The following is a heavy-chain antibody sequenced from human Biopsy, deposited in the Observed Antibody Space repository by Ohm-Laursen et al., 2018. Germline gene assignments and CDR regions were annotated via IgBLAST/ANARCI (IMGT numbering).Heavy chain of an antibody. CDR1: GDSVSRSSHY. Sequence: TLSLTCAVSGDSVSRSSHYWGWIRQVPGKGLEWIGNIFYSANTYYNPSLKSRVTISVDTSKNQFSLKLSSVTAADTAVYYCARLGSGDYFPTFFDFWGQGALVTVSS. CDR2: IFYSANT. V-gene: IGHV4-31*11. J-gene: IGHJ4*02. CDR3: ARLGSGDYFPTFFDF. D-gene: IGHD5-12*01.